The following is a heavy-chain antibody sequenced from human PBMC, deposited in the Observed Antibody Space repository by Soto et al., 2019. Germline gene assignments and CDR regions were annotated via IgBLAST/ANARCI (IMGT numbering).Heavy chain of an antibody. CDR2: ISSSSSYI. CDR3: ARGGGTTVVTDSGY. J-gene: IGHJ4*02. CDR1: GFTFSSYS. Sequence: EVQLVESGGGLVKPGGSLRLSCAASGFTFSSYSMNWVRQAPGKGLEWVSSISSSSSYIYYADSVKGRFTISRDNAKNSLYLQMNSLRAEATAVYYCARGGGTTVVTDSGYWGQGTLVTVSS. V-gene: IGHV3-21*01. D-gene: IGHD4-17*01.